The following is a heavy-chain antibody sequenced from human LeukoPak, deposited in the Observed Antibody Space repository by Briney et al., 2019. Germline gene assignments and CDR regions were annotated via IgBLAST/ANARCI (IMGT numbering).Heavy chain of an antibody. D-gene: IGHD6-19*01. V-gene: IGHV3-11*04. Sequence: PGGSLRLSCAGSGFTLSDYYMSWIRQAPGKGLEWVSYISGSGSTICYADSVKGRFTISRDNAKNSLYLQMNSLRAEDTAVYYCARGYSSGWYGGYWGQGTLVTVSS. CDR2: ISGSGSTI. CDR3: ARGYSSGWYGGY. J-gene: IGHJ4*02. CDR1: GFTLSDYY.